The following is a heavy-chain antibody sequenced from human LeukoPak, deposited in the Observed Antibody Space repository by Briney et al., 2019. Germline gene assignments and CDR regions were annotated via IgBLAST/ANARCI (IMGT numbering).Heavy chain of an antibody. V-gene: IGHV4-39*01. CDR2: IYYSGST. Sequence: SETLSLTCSVSGGSISSSNYYWGWIRQPPGKGLEWIGSIYYSGSTYYNPSLKSRVTIFVDTSKNQFSLKLSSVTAADTAVYYCARQFGYYDILTGYYRPGWIDYWGQGTLVTVSS. J-gene: IGHJ4*02. CDR1: GGSISSSNYY. CDR3: ARQFGYYDILTGYYRPGWIDY. D-gene: IGHD3-9*01.